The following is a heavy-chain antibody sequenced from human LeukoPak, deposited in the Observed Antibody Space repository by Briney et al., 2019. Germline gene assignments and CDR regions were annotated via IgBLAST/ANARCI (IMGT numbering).Heavy chain of an antibody. CDR1: GYSISSGYY. V-gene: IGHV4-38-2*02. D-gene: IGHD6-19*01. Sequence: SETLSLTCTVSGYSISSGYYWGWIRQPPGKGLEWIGSIYHSGSTYYNPSLKSRVTISVDKSKNQFSLRLSSVTAADTAVYHCTREHGWYYFDYWGQGTLVTVSS. J-gene: IGHJ4*02. CDR2: IYHSGST. CDR3: TREHGWYYFDY.